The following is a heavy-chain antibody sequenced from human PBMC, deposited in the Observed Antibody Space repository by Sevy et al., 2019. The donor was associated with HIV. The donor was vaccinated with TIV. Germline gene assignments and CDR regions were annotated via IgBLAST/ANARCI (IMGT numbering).Heavy chain of an antibody. CDR2: IYTSGST. V-gene: IGHV4-4*07. J-gene: IGHJ4*02. CDR3: XXXXXXDYSIDY. CDR1: GGSISSYY. D-gene: IGHD4-4*01. Sequence: SETLSLTCTVSGGSISSYYWSWIRQPAGKGLEWIGRIYTSGSTNYNPSLKSRVTMSLDTSKNHFSLKLTSVTAADTXXXXXXXXXXXDYSIDYWGQGTLVTVSS.